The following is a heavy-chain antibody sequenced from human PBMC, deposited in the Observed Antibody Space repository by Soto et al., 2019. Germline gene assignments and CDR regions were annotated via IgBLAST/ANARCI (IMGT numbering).Heavy chain of an antibody. CDR2: IFYSGTT. CDR1: GGSISSGGYF. CDR3: ERGVLY. J-gene: IGHJ4*02. Sequence: SETLSLTCTVSGGSISSGGYFWSWIRQPPGKGLEWIGNIFYSGTTYYNPSLKSRVTISVDTSKNQFSLKLSSVTAADTAVYFCERGVLYWGQGTLVTVS. V-gene: IGHV4-31*03. D-gene: IGHD1-1*01.